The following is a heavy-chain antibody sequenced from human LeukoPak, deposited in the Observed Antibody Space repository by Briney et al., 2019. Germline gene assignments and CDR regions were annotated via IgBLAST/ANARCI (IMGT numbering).Heavy chain of an antibody. CDR1: GGSISSYY. J-gene: IGHJ4*02. CDR2: IYYSGST. Sequence: SETLSLTCTVSGGSISSYYWSWLRQPPGKGLEWIGYIYYSGSTNYNPSLKSRVTISVDTSKNQFSLKLSSVTAADTAVYYCARFDSSGWYYFDYWGQGTLVTVSS. V-gene: IGHV4-59*01. CDR3: ARFDSSGWYYFDY. D-gene: IGHD6-19*01.